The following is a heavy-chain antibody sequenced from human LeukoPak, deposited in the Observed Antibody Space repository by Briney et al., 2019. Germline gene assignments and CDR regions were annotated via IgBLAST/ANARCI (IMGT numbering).Heavy chain of an antibody. V-gene: IGHV4-31*03. CDR1: GGSISSGDYY. Sequence: SETLSLTCTVPGGSISSGDYYWSWIRQHPGKGLEWIGYIYYSGSTYYNPSLKSRVTISVDTSKNQFSLKLSSVTAADTAVYYCAREQRGVFDIWGQGTMVTVSS. D-gene: IGHD2-8*01. CDR3: AREQRGVFDI. CDR2: IYYSGST. J-gene: IGHJ3*02.